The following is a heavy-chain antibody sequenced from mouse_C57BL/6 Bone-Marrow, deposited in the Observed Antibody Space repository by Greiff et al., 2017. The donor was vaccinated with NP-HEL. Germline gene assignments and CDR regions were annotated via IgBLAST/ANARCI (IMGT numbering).Heavy chain of an antibody. Sequence: QVQLQQPGAELVRPGSSVKLSCKASGYTFTSYWMAWVKQSPGQGLEWIGNIYPSDSETHYNQKFKDKATLTVDKSSSTAYMQLSSLTSEDSAVYYCARSRGIYYGNVFDYWGQGTTLTVSS. J-gene: IGHJ2*01. CDR2: IYPSDSET. CDR3: ARSRGIYYGNVFDY. CDR1: GYTFTSYW. V-gene: IGHV1-61*01. D-gene: IGHD2-1*01.